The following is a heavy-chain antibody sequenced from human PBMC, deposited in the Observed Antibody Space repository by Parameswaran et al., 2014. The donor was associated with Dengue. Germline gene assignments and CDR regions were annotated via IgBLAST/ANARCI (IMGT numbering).Heavy chain of an antibody. CDR1: GFTFSSYA. J-gene: IGHJ4*02. D-gene: IGHD3-22*01. CDR3: AKDRAWSSGYYTLFDY. Sequence: GGSLRLSCAASGFTFSSYAMSWVRQAPGKGLEWVSAISGSGGSTYYADSVKGRFTISRDNSKNTLYLQMNSLRAEDTAVYYCAKDRAWSSGYYTLFDYWGQGTLVTVSS. CDR2: ISGSGGST. V-gene: IGHV3-23*01.